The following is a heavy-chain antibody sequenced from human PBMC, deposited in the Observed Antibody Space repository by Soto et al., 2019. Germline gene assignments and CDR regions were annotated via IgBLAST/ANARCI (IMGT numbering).Heavy chain of an antibody. Sequence: EVQLVESGGGLVQPGGSLRLSCAASGFTFSSYWMSWVRQAPGKGLEWVANIKQDGSEKYYVDSVKGRFTISRGNAKNSLYLQMNSLRAEDTAVYYCARDYDGDWFDPWGQGTLVTVSS. V-gene: IGHV3-7*05. CDR2: IKQDGSEK. CDR1: GFTFSSYW. D-gene: IGHD3-3*01. J-gene: IGHJ5*02. CDR3: ARDYDGDWFDP.